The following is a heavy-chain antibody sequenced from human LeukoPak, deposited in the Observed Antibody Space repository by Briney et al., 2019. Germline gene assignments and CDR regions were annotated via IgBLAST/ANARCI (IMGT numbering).Heavy chain of an antibody. CDR2: IKQDESEK. D-gene: IGHD1-26*01. V-gene: IGHV3-7*01. J-gene: IGHJ4*02. CDR1: GFTFSQNW. Sequence: GGSLRLSCAASGFTFSQNWMSWGRQAPAKGLEWVTNIKQDESEKYYVDSVKGRFTVSRDNAKNLLYLQMNSLRAEDTAVYYCARVGDGATLEYWGQGTLVTVSS. CDR3: ARVGDGATLEY.